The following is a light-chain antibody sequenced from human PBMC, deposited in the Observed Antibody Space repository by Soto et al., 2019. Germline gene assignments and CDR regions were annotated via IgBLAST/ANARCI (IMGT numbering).Light chain of an antibody. CDR3: QNYKSAPFP. CDR2: AAS. J-gene: IGKJ2*01. Sequence: DIQMTQSPSSLSASVGDRVTITCRASQDIINYLAWYQQKPGKAPNLLVYAASTLQSGVSSRISSSGSGADFTLPISGFRSEDVATYYCQNYKSAPFPVGTGNKLEIK. V-gene: IGKV1-27*01. CDR1: QDIINY.